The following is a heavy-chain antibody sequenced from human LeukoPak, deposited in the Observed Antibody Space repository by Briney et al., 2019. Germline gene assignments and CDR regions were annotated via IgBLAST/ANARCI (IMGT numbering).Heavy chain of an antibody. Sequence: SETLSLTCTVSGGSISSSSYYWGWIRQPPGKGLEWIGSIYYSGSTYYNPSRKSRVTISVDTSKNQFSLKLSSVTAADTAVYYCATTHIVVVQAARDTYAFDIWGQGTMVTVSS. J-gene: IGHJ3*02. CDR2: IYYSGST. V-gene: IGHV4-39*07. CDR1: GGSISSSSYY. D-gene: IGHD2-2*01. CDR3: ATTHIVVVQAARDTYAFDI.